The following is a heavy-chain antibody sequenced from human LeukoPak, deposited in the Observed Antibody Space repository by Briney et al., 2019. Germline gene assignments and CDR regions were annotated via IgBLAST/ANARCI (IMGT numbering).Heavy chain of an antibody. Sequence: PGGSLRLSCAASGFTFSSYSMNWVRQAPGKGLEWVSSISSSSSYIYYADSVKGRFTISRDNAKNLLYLQMNSLRAEDTAVYYCARGLGAAGTGYFDYWGQGTPVTVSS. D-gene: IGHD6-13*01. CDR3: ARGLGAAGTGYFDY. J-gene: IGHJ4*02. CDR1: GFTFSSYS. V-gene: IGHV3-21*01. CDR2: ISSSSSYI.